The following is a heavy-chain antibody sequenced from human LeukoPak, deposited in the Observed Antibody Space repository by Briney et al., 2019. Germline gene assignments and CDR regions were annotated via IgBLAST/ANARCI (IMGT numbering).Heavy chain of an antibody. CDR3: AREGGPYRPLDY. J-gene: IGHJ4*02. CDR1: GGSITSTKY. CDR2: VNLQGST. V-gene: IGHV4-4*02. Sequence: SETLSLTCGVSGGSITSTKYWTWFRQPPGKGLEWIGEVNLQGSTNYNPSLMGRVAISVDMSENHISLQLTSVTAADTAVYYCAREGGPYRPLDYSGQGTLVTVSS.